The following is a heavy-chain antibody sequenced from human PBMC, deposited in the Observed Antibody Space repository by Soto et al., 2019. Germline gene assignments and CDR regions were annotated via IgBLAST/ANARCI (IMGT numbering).Heavy chain of an antibody. CDR1: GYTFTSYG. D-gene: IGHD6-19*01. J-gene: IGHJ6*02. CDR2: ISAYNGNT. V-gene: IGHV1-18*01. CDR3: ARDRGQCHKAYGMDV. Sequence: QVQLVQSGAEVKKPGASVKVSCKASGYTFTSYGISWVRQAPGQGLEWMGWISAYNGNTNYAQKLQGRVTMTTDTTTSTAYMELRRLRSDDTAVYYCARDRGQCHKAYGMDVWGQGTTVTVSS.